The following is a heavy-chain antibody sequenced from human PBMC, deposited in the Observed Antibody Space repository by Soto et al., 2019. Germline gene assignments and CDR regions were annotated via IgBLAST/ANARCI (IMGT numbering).Heavy chain of an antibody. D-gene: IGHD1-26*01. V-gene: IGHV3-21*01. CDR1: GFTFSSYE. CDR3: ARARVGATPTAFDI. CDR2: ISSSSSYI. Sequence: GGSLRLSCAASGFTFSSYEMNWVRQAPGKGLEWVSSISSSSSYIYYADSVKGRFTISRDNAKNSLYLQMNSLRAEDTAVYYCARARVGATPTAFDIWGQGTMVTVSS. J-gene: IGHJ3*02.